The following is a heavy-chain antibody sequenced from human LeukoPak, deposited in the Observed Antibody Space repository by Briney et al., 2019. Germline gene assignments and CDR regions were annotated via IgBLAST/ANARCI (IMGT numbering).Heavy chain of an antibody. CDR3: ARVSWAGGFDY. V-gene: IGHV4-34*09. J-gene: IGHJ4*02. CDR2: IYYSGST. Sequence: SETLSLTCAVYGGSFSGYYWSWIRQPPGKGLEWIGYIYYSGSTYYNPSLKSRVTISVDTSKNQFSLKLSSVTAADTAVYYCARVSWAGGFDYWGQGTLVTVSS. D-gene: IGHD2-8*02. CDR1: GGSFSGYY.